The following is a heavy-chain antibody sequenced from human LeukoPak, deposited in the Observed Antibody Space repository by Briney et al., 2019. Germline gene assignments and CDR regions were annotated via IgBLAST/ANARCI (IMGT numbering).Heavy chain of an antibody. CDR1: GYTFTTYG. D-gene: IGHD3-22*01. J-gene: IGHJ3*02. CDR2: IIPILGIV. V-gene: IGHV1-69*04. Sequence: KVSCKASGYTFTTYGISWVRQAPGQGLEWMGRIIPILGIVSYAQKFQGRVTITADKSTSTAYMELSSLRSEDTAVYYCASRNYYYDSSGYYLSGAFDIWGQGTMVTVSS. CDR3: ASRNYYYDSSGYYLSGAFDI.